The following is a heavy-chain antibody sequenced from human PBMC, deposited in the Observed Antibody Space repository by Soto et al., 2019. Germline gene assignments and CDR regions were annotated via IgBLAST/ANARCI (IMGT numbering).Heavy chain of an antibody. CDR2: IYYIGAY. J-gene: IGHJ5*02. V-gene: IGHV4-59*02. CDR3: ARTPETRDWLDP. D-gene: IGHD1-7*01. CDR1: CASVSSYY. Sequence: KTSETLSLTCSVSCASVSSYYWSWVRQPPGKGLEWIGYIYYIGAYNYNPSLKSRVTIPVDTSKNQFSLKLTSVTAADTAVYYCARTPETRDWLDPWGQGTLVTVSS.